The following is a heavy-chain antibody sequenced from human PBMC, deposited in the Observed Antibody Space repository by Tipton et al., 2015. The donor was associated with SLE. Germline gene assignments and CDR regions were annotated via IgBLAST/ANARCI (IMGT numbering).Heavy chain of an antibody. CDR2: INHSGST. Sequence: TLSLTCAVYGGSFSGYYWSWIRQPPGKGLEWIGEINHSGSTNYNPSLKSRVTISVDTSKNQFSLKLSSVTAADTAVYYCARWEFYYYGMDVWGQGTTVTVSS. J-gene: IGHJ6*02. V-gene: IGHV4-34*01. CDR1: GGSFSGYY. D-gene: IGHD1-26*01. CDR3: ARWEFYYYGMDV.